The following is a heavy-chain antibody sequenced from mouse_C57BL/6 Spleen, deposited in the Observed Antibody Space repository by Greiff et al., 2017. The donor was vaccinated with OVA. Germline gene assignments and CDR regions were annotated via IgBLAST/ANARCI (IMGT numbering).Heavy chain of an antibody. V-gene: IGHV1-53*01. Sequence: QVQLKQPGPELVKPGASVKLSCKASGYTFTSYWMHWVKQRPGQGLEWIGNINPSNGGTNYNEKFKSKATLTVDKSSSTAYMQLSSLTSEDSAVYYCARGGLRQGYAMDYWGQGTSVTVSS. CDR3: ARGGLRQGYAMDY. CDR1: GYTFTSYW. J-gene: IGHJ4*01. CDR2: INPSNGGT. D-gene: IGHD2-4*01.